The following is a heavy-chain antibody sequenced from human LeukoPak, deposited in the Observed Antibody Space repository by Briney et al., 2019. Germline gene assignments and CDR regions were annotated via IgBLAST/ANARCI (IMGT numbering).Heavy chain of an antibody. CDR3: ARGRRRDGYNREYYFDY. D-gene: IGHD5-12*01. CDR1: GGSISSGGYY. V-gene: IGHV4-30-2*01. Sequence: SQTLSLTCAVSGGSISSGGYYWSWIRQPPGKGLEWIGEINHSGSTNYNPSLKSRVTISVDTSKNQFSLKLSSVTAADTAVYYCARGRRRDGYNREYYFDYWGQGTLVTVSS. J-gene: IGHJ4*02. CDR2: INHSGST.